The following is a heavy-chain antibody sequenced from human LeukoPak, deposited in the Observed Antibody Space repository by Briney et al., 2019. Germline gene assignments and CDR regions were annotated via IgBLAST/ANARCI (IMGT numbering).Heavy chain of an antibody. CDR2: IYNGGST. V-gene: IGHV3-66*01. CDR1: GXSVSSNY. Sequence: PGGSLRLSCAASGXSVSSNYMAWVRQAPGKGLEWVSVIYNGGSTKYGDSVQDRFTISRDKSKNTLHLQMNSLRAEDTALYYCARASRWLAFDDWGQGALVTVSA. J-gene: IGHJ4*02. CDR3: ARASRWLAFDD. D-gene: IGHD6-19*01.